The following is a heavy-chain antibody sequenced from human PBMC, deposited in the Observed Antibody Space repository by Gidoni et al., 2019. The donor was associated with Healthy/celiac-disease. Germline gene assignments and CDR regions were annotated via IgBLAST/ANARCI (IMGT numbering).Heavy chain of an antibody. Sequence: QVQLVQSGAEVKKPGASVKVSCKVSGYTLTELSMHWVRQAPGKGLEWMGGFDPEDGETIYAQKSQGRVTMTEDTPTDTAYMELSSLRSEDTAVYYCATDPAGYSSSWDYWGQGTRVTVSS. J-gene: IGHJ4*02. CDR1: GYTLTELS. V-gene: IGHV1-24*01. CDR2: FDPEDGET. D-gene: IGHD6-13*01. CDR3: ATDPAGYSSSWDY.